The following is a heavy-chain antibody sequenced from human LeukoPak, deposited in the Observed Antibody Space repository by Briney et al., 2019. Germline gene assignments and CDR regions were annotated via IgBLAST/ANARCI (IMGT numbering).Heavy chain of an antibody. CDR1: GFTFSSYG. Sequence: GGSLRRSCADSGFTFSSYGMHGVRQAPGKGLEWVAVISYDGSNKYYADSVKGRFTISRDNSKNTLYLQMNSLRAEDTAVYYCAKRAFWGVYLFLDYWGQGTLVPVSS. CDR2: ISYDGSNK. D-gene: IGHD3-3*01. J-gene: IGHJ4*02. V-gene: IGHV3-30*18. CDR3: AKRAFWGVYLFLDY.